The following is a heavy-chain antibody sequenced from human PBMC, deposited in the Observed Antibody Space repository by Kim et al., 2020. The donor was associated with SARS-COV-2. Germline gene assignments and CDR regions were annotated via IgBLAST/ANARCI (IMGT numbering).Heavy chain of an antibody. CDR3: GRALGSSAPGVDY. CDR1: GFIFSNYW. V-gene: IGHV3-74*01. CDR2: VNYYEGAS. J-gene: IGHJ4*02. Sequence: GGSLRLSCAASGFIFSNYWMHWVRQAPGKGLVWVARVNYYEGASDYADFVKGRFTISRDNAKNTVYLQMNSLRAEDTALYYCGRALGSSAPGVDYWGQGILSASPQ. D-gene: IGHD3-10*01.